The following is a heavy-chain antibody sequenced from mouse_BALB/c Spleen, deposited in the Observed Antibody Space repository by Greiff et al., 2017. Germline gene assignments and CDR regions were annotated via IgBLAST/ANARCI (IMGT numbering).Heavy chain of an antibody. CDR3: ARDNGYDYLDY. J-gene: IGHJ2*01. D-gene: IGHD2-2*01. CDR2: IRNKANGYTT. Sequence: EVHLVESGGGLVQPGGSLRLSCATSGFTFTDYYMSWVRQPPGKALEWLGFIRNKANGYTTEYSASVKGRFTISRDNSQSILYLQMNTLRAEDSATYYCARDNGYDYLDYWGQGTTLTVSS. CDR1: GFTFTDYY. V-gene: IGHV7-3*02.